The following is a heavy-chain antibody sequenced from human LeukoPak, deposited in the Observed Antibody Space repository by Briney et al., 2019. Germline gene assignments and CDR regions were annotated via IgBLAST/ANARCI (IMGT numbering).Heavy chain of an antibody. J-gene: IGHJ4*02. Sequence: GSLRLSCAASGFTFSTYGMNWARQAPGKGLEWVSGVSPSGDITYYADSVKGRFTISRDNSKNTVYLQMNNVRAEDTAVYYCAKSWELLNFDYWGQGALVTVSS. D-gene: IGHD1-26*01. CDR3: AKSWELLNFDY. CDR1: GFTFSTYG. CDR2: VSPSGDIT. V-gene: IGHV3-23*01.